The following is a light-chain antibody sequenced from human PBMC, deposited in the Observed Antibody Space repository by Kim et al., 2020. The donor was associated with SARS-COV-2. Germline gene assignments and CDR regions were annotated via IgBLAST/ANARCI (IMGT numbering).Light chain of an antibody. CDR3: QQFHEWPPIT. CDR2: RVS. CDR1: QNIGSA. V-gene: IGKV3-15*01. J-gene: IGKJ4*01. Sequence: VSPGDRVTLSCRASQNIGSALAWYQQRPGQAPRLLISRVSARATGVPVRFTGGGSGTDFTLTISSLQSEDIAVYYCQQFHEWPPITFGGGTKLEI.